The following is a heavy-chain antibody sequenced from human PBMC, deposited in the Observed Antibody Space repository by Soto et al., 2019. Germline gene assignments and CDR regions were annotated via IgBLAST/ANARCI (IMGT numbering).Heavy chain of an antibody. J-gene: IGHJ6*02. CDR1: GGTFSSYA. V-gene: IGHV1-69*13. CDR3: ARDTSHYYGSGSYYTLPARRPKYYYYGMDV. CDR2: IIPIFGTA. D-gene: IGHD3-10*01. Sequence: SVKVSCKASGGTFSSYAISWVRQAPGQGLEWMGGIIPIFGTANYAQKFQGRVTITADESTSTAYMELSSLRSEDTAVYYCARDTSHYYGSGSYYTLPARRPKYYYYGMDVWGQGTTVTVSS.